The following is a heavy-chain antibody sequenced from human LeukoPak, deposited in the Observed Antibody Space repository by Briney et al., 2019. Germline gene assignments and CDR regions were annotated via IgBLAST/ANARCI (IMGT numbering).Heavy chain of an antibody. CDR2: IYYRGST. CDR1: GGSFSGYY. J-gene: IGHJ4*02. Sequence: SETLSLTCAVYGGSFSGYYWGWIRQPPGKGLEWIGSIYYRGSTYYNPSLKSRVTISVDTSKNQFSLKLSSVTAADTAVYYCARGMYGDYGGGPFDYWGQGTLVTVSS. V-gene: IGHV4-34*01. D-gene: IGHD4-17*01. CDR3: ARGMYGDYGGGPFDY.